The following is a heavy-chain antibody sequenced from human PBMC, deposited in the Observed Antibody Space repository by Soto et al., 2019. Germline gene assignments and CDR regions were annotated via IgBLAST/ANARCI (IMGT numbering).Heavy chain of an antibody. CDR1: GGSISSGGYY. D-gene: IGHD3-16*01. J-gene: IGHJ5*02. V-gene: IGHV4-31*03. CDR3: ARDQSWRDLVWWFDP. CDR2: IYYSGSA. Sequence: SETLSLTCTVSGGSISSGGYYWSWIRQHPGKGLEWIGYIYYSGSAYYNPSLKSRVTISVDTSKNQFSLRLSSVTAADTAVYYCARDQSWRDLVWWFDPWGQGTLVTVSS.